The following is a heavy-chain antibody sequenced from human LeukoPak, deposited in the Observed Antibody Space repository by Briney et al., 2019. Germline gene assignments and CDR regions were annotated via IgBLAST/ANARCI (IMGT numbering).Heavy chain of an antibody. D-gene: IGHD1-14*01. CDR1: GLTFSSHW. J-gene: IGHJ4*02. Sequence: GGSLRLSCAASGLTFSSHWMHWVRQAPGKGLVWVSRITNDGSSTTYADSVKGRFTISRDNAKNMLYLQVNSLRAEDTAVYYSATQQGGNPAYWGQGTLVTVSS. V-gene: IGHV3-74*01. CDR3: ATQQGGNPAY. CDR2: ITNDGSST.